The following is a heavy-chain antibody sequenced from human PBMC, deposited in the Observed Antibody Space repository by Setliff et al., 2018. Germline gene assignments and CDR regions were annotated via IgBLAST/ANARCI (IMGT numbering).Heavy chain of an antibody. CDR2: MYTSGHT. CDR1: GGSISTYY. J-gene: IGHJ5*02. V-gene: IGHV4-4*07. Sequence: SETLSLTCTVSGGSISTYYWSWIRQPAGKGLEWIGRMYTSGHTNYNTSLKSRVTMSLDTSKNQFSLKVSSVTAADTAVYYCARSIDPWGQGTLVTVSS. CDR3: ARSIDP.